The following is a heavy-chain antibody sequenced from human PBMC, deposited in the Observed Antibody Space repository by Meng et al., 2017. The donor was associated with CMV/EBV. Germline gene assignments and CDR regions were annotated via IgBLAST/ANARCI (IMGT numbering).Heavy chain of an antibody. CDR3: ARDQTYYDFWSGYHEYNWFDP. CDR2: IYYGGST. D-gene: IGHD3-3*01. J-gene: IGHJ5*02. CDR1: GGSISSYY. V-gene: IGHV4-59*01. Sequence: SETLSLTCTVSGGSISSYYWSWIRQPPRKGLEWIGYIYYGGSTNYNPSLKSRVTISVDTSKNQFSLKLSSVTAADTAVYYCARDQTYYDFWSGYHEYNWFDPWGQGTLVTVSS.